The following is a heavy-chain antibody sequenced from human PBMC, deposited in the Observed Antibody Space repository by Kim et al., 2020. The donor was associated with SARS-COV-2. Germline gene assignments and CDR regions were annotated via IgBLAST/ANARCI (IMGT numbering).Heavy chain of an antibody. D-gene: IGHD3-10*01. J-gene: IGHJ6*02. V-gene: IGHV4-59*13. CDR2: IYYSGST. CDR3: ARGRITMVRGEVYYYYGMDV. Sequence: SETLSLTCTVSGGSISSYYWSWIRQPPGKGLEWIGYIYYSGSTNYNPSLKSRVTISVDTSKNQFSLKLSSVTAADTAVYYCARGRITMVRGEVYYYYGMDVWGQGTTVTVSS. CDR1: GGSISSYY.